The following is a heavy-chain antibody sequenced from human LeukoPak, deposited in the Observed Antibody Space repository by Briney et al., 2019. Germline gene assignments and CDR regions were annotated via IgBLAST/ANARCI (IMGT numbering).Heavy chain of an antibody. J-gene: IGHJ4*02. CDR2: ISGSGGST. CDR3: AKGRVTMIVVVTPFDH. D-gene: IGHD3-22*01. Sequence: GGSLRLSCAASGFTFSSYGMSWVRQAPGKGLAWVPAISGSGGSTYYADSVKGRFTVSRDNSKNTLYLQMNSLRAEDTAVYYCAKGRVTMIVVVTPFDHWGQGTLVTVSS. CDR1: GFTFSSYG. V-gene: IGHV3-23*01.